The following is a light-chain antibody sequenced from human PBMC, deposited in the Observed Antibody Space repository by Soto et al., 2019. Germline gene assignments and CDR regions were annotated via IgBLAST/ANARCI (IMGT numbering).Light chain of an antibody. CDR2: GAS. Sequence: IVLTLSPGTLSLSPGERATLSCRASQSVPSDWLAWYRHHPGQAPRLLISGASSRATGVPDRVSGSGSGTDFTLTINRLEPEDFAEYYCQQYGNCQYKFGQGTKAETK. CDR3: QQYGNCQYK. V-gene: IGKV3-20*01. J-gene: IGKJ2*01. CDR1: QSVPSDW.